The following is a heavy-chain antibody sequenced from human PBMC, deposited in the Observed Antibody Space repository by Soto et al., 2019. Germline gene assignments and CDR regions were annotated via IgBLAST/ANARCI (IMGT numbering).Heavy chain of an antibody. D-gene: IGHD1-26*01. Sequence: SETLSLTCAVSGGSISSGGYSWSWLRQPPGKGLECIGYIFHSGSTYYNPSLKSRVTISVDGSKNHFSLKLSSVTAADTAVYYCARQGTYGGSYRGQFDPWGQGTLVTVSS. CDR1: GGSISSGGYS. V-gene: IGHV4-30-2*01. CDR3: ARQGTYGGSYRGQFDP. J-gene: IGHJ5*02. CDR2: IFHSGST.